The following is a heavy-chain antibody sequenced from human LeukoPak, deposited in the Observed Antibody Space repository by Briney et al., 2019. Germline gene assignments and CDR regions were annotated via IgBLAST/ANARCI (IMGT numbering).Heavy chain of an antibody. J-gene: IGHJ3*02. V-gene: IGHV4-61*02. CDR3: ARGGYCSGGSCYEDAFDI. Sequence: SETLSLTCTVSSYSISNSAYYWGWIRKPAGKGLEWIGRIYTSGATNYDPSLKSRVTMSVDTSKNQFSLEVRSVAAADTAVYYCARGGYCSGGSCYEDAFDIWGQGTMVTVSS. CDR2: IYTSGAT. CDR1: SYSISNSAYY. D-gene: IGHD2-15*01.